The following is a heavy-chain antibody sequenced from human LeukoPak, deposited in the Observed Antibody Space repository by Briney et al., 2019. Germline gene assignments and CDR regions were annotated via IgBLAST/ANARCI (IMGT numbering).Heavy chain of an antibody. CDR3: ATNVEDSSGWSYNWFDH. Sequence: SETLSLTCAVSGGSFSGYYWSWVRQPPGKGVEWMGEINHRGRTNYNPSPKRRDTISVDTSKNQFSLKLSSVTAADTAVYYCATNVEDSSGWSYNWFDHWGQGTLVTVSS. J-gene: IGHJ5*02. D-gene: IGHD6-19*01. V-gene: IGHV4-34*01. CDR1: GGSFSGYY. CDR2: INHRGRT.